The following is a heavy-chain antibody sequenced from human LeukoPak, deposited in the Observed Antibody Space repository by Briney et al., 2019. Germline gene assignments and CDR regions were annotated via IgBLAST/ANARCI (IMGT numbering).Heavy chain of an antibody. CDR2: IYYGGTT. CDR1: GGSISNYY. CDR3: ARSAYSSGFYYFDF. D-gene: IGHD3-22*01. J-gene: IGHJ4*02. V-gene: IGHV4-59*08. Sequence: SETLSLTCTVSGGSISNYYWSWTRQPPGKGLEWIGYIYYGGTTNYNPSLKSRVTMSIDTSKNQFSLKLRSVTAADTAVYYCARSAYSSGFYYFDFWGQGALVTVSS.